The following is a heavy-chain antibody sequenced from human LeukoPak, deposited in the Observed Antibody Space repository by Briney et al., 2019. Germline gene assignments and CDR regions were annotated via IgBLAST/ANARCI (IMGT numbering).Heavy chain of an antibody. Sequence: SETLSLTCTVSGGSISSYYWSWIRQPPGKGLEWTGYIYYSGSTNYNPSLKSRVTISVDTSKNQFSLKLSSVTAADTAVYYCARVQGDAFDIWGQGTMVTVSS. CDR3: ARVQGDAFDI. J-gene: IGHJ3*02. V-gene: IGHV4-59*01. CDR1: GGSISSYY. CDR2: IYYSGST.